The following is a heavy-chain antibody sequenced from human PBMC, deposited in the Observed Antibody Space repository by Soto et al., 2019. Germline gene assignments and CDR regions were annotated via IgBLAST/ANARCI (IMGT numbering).Heavy chain of an antibody. CDR1: GFTVSSKY. V-gene: IGHV3-66*01. J-gene: IGHJ4*02. CDR3: APVRNVDKLFSL. CDR2: IQSGGTT. Sequence: QPGGSLRLSCAASGFTVSSKYMTWVHQAPGKGLEWVSLIQSGGTTYYADSVKGRFTISRDTSENTLHLQMDSLRVEDTAVYYCAPVRNVDKLFSLWGQGTPVTVSS. D-gene: IGHD2-21*01.